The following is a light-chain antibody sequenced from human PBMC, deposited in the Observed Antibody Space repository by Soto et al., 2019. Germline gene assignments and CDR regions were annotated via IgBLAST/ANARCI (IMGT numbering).Light chain of an antibody. V-gene: IGKV2-28*01. CDR3: MQALQTPWT. J-gene: IGKJ1*01. CDR2: LGS. CDR1: QSLLHSNGYTY. Sequence: DIVMTQSPLSLPVIPGEAASISCRSSQSLLHSNGYTYLDWYLQKPGQSPQLLIYLGSNRASGVPDRFSGSGSGTDFTLKISRVEAEDVGVYYCMQALQTPWTFGQGTQVEIK.